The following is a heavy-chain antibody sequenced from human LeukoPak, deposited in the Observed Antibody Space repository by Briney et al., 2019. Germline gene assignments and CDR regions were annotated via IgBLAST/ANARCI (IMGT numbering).Heavy chain of an antibody. CDR1: GFTFSSYA. CDR2: ISYDGSNK. V-gene: IGHV3-30*04. J-gene: IGHJ5*02. CDR3: ARDQYYYYNWFDP. Sequence: PGGSLRLSCAASGFTFSSYAMHWVRQAPGKGLEWVAVISYDGSNKYYADSVKGRFTISRDNSKNTLYLQMNSLRAEDTAVYYCARDQYYYYNWFDPWGQGTLVTVSS. D-gene: IGHD3-10*01.